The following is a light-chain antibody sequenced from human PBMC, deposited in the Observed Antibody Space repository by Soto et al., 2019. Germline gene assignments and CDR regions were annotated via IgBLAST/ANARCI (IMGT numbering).Light chain of an antibody. V-gene: IGKV3-11*01. Sequence: EIVLTQSPATLSLSPGERATLSCRASQSIRHFLGWYQQKPGQAPRLLIYDASNRATGIPPRFSGSGSGTDFTLTISSLEPEDFAVYYCQQRSNWPITFGQGTRLEIK. CDR3: QQRSNWPIT. CDR1: QSIRHF. CDR2: DAS. J-gene: IGKJ5*01.